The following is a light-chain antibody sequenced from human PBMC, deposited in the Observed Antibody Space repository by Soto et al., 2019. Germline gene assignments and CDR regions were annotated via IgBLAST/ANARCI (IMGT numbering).Light chain of an antibody. V-gene: IGLV2-8*01. CDR1: SSDVGAYNF. CDR3: SSYAGSNNLV. J-gene: IGLJ2*01. CDR2: GVI. Sequence: QSALTQPPSASGSPGQSVTISCTGTSSDVGAYNFVSWYQQHPGKAPKLMIYGVIKRTSGVPDRFSGSKSGNTASLTVSGLQAEDEADYYCSSYAGSNNLVFGGGTQLTVL.